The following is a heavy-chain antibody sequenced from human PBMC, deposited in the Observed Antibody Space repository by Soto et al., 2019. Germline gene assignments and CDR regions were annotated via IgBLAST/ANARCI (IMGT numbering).Heavy chain of an antibody. CDR2: INAGNGNT. CDR3: ATDQGGSGIFGVIITSSNYYHGMDV. J-gene: IGHJ6*02. V-gene: IGHV1-3*01. D-gene: IGHD3-3*01. Sequence: QVQLVQSGAEVKKPGASVKVSCKASGYTFTSYAMHWVRQAPGQRLEWMGWINAGNGNTKYSQKFQGRVTITSDTSASTAYMELSSLRSEDTAVSYCATDQGGSGIFGVIITSSNYYHGMDVWGQGTTVTVAS. CDR1: GYTFTSYA.